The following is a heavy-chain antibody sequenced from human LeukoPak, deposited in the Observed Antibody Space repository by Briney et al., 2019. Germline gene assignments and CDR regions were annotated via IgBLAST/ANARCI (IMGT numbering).Heavy chain of an antibody. V-gene: IGHV3-23*01. Sequence: GGSLRLSCAASGFTFAGYAMSWVRQAPGKGLEWVSTISGSGGSTYYADSVKGRFTISRDNSKNMLYLQMNSLRAEDTAVYYCAKDSDSSGYYPFDYWGQGTLVTVSS. CDR1: GFTFAGYA. CDR2: ISGSGGST. CDR3: AKDSDSSGYYPFDY. J-gene: IGHJ4*02. D-gene: IGHD3-22*01.